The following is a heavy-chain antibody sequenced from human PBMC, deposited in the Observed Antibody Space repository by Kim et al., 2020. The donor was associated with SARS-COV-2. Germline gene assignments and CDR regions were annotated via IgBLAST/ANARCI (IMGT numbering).Heavy chain of an antibody. V-gene: IGHV4-39*01. CDR3: ARPSNYYYGMDV. J-gene: IGHJ6*02. Sequence: YYNPSLKSRVNISVDTSKNQFSLKLSSVTAADTAVYYCARPSNYYYGMDVWGQGTTVTVSS.